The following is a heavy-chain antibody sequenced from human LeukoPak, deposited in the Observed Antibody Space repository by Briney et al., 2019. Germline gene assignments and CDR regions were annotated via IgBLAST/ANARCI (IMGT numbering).Heavy chain of an antibody. V-gene: IGHV4-61*10. CDR1: NGSISSGSYY. CDR2: IFHSGST. J-gene: IGHJ4*02. D-gene: IGHD3-16*01. CDR3: ASGGGYYFDY. Sequence: SETLSLTCTVSNGSISSGSYYWSWIRQPAGKGLEWIGGIFHSGSTNYNPSLKSRVTISVDTSKNQFSLKLSSVTAADTAVYYCASGGGYYFDYWGQGTLVTVSS.